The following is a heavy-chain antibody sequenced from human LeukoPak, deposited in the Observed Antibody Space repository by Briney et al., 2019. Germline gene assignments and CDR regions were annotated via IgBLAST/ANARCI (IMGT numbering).Heavy chain of an antibody. CDR3: AKDLVGATGY. D-gene: IGHD1-26*01. CDR1: GITFRNYG. CDR2: ISYDGSNK. Sequence: PSGGSLRLSCAASGITFRNYGMHWVRQAPGKGLEWVAVISYDGSNKYYADSVKGRFTISRDNSKNTLYLQMNSLRAEDTAVYYCAKDLVGATGYWGQGTLVTVSS. J-gene: IGHJ4*02. V-gene: IGHV3-30*18.